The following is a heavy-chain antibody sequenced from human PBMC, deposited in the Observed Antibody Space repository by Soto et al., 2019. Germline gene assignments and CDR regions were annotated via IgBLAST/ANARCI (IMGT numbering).Heavy chain of an antibody. D-gene: IGHD5-18*01. V-gene: IGHV3-15*01. CDR2: IKSKTDGGTT. CDR3: TTDSYGSNWGCFDY. J-gene: IGHJ4*02. CDR1: GFTFSNAW. Sequence: GGSLRLSCAASGFTFSNAWMSWVRQAPGKGLEWVGRIKSKTDGGTTDYAAPVKGRFTISRDDSKNTLYLQMNSLKTEDTAVYYCTTDSYGSNWGCFDYWGQGTLVTVSS.